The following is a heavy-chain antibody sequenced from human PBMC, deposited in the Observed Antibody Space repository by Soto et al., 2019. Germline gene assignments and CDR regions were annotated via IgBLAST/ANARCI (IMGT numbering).Heavy chain of an antibody. J-gene: IGHJ4*02. CDR1: GYTFTSYD. CDR2: MNPNSGNT. CDR3: ARGHNYYDSRGYYGD. D-gene: IGHD3-22*01. Sequence: QVQLVQSGAEVKKPGASVKVSCKASGYTFTSYDINWVRQATGQGLEWMGWMNPNSGNTDYAQKFKGRVPMTGRNAVSTDYMELTGRRFEDTAVYYCARGHNYYDSRGYYGDWGQGTLVPVSS. V-gene: IGHV1-8*01.